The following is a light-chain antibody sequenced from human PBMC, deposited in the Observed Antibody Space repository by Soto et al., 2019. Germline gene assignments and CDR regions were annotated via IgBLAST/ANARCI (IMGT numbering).Light chain of an antibody. J-gene: IGKJ5*01. V-gene: IGKV3-11*01. Sequence: EIVLTQSPGTLSLSPGERATLSCRASQSVNTNLAWYQQKPGQAPRLLISGASSRATGIPDRFSGSGSGTDFTLTISRLEPEDLAVYDCQQRSNWPITFGQGTRLEI. CDR1: QSVNTN. CDR3: QQRSNWPIT. CDR2: GAS.